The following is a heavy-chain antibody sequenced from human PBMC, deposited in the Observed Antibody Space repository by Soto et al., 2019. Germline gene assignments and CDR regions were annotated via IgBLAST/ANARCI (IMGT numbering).Heavy chain of an antibody. D-gene: IGHD4-17*01. CDR1: GYTFSGYA. J-gene: IGHJ4*02. V-gene: IGHV1-18*01. CDR2: ISAYNGNT. Sequence: QVQLVQSGAEVKKPGASVKVSCKASGYTFSGYAMGWVRQAPGQGLEWMGWISAYNGNTDYAQKCQGRDPMTTDTSTRTAYMELRSLTSDDTAVYYCARPFGDYGDYAWSLRYWGQGTLVTVSS. CDR3: ARPFGDYGDYAWSLRY.